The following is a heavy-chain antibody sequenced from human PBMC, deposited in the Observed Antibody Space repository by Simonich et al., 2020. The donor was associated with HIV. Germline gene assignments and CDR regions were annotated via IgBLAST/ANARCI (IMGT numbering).Heavy chain of an antibody. Sequence: EVQLVESGGGLVQPGRSLRLSCAASGFTFDDYARHWVRQAQGKGLGWVSGISWNGGSIVYADSVKGRFTISRDNAKNSLYLQMNSLRAEDTALYYCAKDKGAYYGSGSPVYWGQGTLVTVSS. CDR2: ISWNGGSI. D-gene: IGHD3-10*01. J-gene: IGHJ4*02. V-gene: IGHV3-9*01. CDR3: AKDKGAYYGSGSPVY. CDR1: GFTFDDYA.